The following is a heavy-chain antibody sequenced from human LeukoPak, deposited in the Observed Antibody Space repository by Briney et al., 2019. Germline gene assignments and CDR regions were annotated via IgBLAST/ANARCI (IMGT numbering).Heavy chain of an antibody. Sequence: VASVKVSCKASGYTFTSYYMHWVRQAPGQGLEWMGIINPCGGSTSYAQKFQGRVTMTRDTSTSTVYMELSSLRSEDTAVYYCARDPEVTGYSYGYCYYGMDVWGQGTTVTVSS. CDR2: INPCGGST. CDR1: GYTFTSYY. J-gene: IGHJ6*02. CDR3: ARDPEVTGYSYGYCYYGMDV. D-gene: IGHD5-18*01. V-gene: IGHV1-46*01.